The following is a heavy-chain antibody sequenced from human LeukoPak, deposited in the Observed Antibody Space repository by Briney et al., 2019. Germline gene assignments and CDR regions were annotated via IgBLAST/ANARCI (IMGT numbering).Heavy chain of an antibody. V-gene: IGHV3-7*01. D-gene: IGHD3-3*01. CDR1: GFTFSSYW. CDR3: ARDAFSRISVFGVVSDAFDI. J-gene: IGHJ3*02. Sequence: PWGSLRLSCAASGFTFSSYWMSWVRQAPGKGPEWVANIKQDGSEKYYVDSVKGRFTISRDNAKNSPYLQMNSLRADHTGVYYCARDAFSRISVFGVVSDAFDIWGQGTMVTVSS. CDR2: IKQDGSEK.